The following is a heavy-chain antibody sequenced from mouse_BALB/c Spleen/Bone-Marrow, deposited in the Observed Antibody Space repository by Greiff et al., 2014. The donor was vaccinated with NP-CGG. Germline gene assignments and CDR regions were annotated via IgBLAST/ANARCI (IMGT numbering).Heavy chain of an antibody. Sequence: VQLQESGAELVKPGASVKLSCKASGYTFTSYWMHWVKQRPGQGLEWIGEINPSNVRTNYNEKFKSKATLTVDKSSSTVYMQLSSLTSEDSAVYYCARCASFAGWFAYWGEGTLVTVSA. CDR3: ARCASFAGWFAY. V-gene: IGHV1S81*02. CDR2: INPSNVRT. J-gene: IGHJ3*01. CDR1: GYTFTSYW.